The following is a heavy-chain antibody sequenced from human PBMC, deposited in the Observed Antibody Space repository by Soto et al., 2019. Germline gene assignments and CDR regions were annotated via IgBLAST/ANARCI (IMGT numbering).Heavy chain of an antibody. D-gene: IGHD6-19*01. CDR3: CVAGHVFDN. CDR1: GFSFTTYP. CDR2: ISSNGGST. J-gene: IGHJ4*02. Sequence: GLSLRLSCTASGFSFTTYPMYWVLQAPGKGLEFVSTISSNGGSTYYADSVKGRFTISRDNSRKTLYLQRSSLRAEDKAVYFFCVAGHVFDNWGQGALVTVSS. V-gene: IGHV3-64D*06.